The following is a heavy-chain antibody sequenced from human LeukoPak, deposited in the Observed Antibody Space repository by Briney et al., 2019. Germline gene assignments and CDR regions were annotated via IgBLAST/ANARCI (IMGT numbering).Heavy chain of an antibody. J-gene: IGHJ4*02. D-gene: IGHD6-19*01. Sequence: AGGSLRLSCAASGFTFGSYSMNWVRQAPGKGLEWVSSISSSSSYIYYADSVKGRFTISRDNAKYSLYLQMNSLRAEDTAVYYCASKQWLGSWGQGTLVTVCS. CDR1: GFTFGSYS. CDR3: ASKQWLGS. V-gene: IGHV3-21*01. CDR2: ISSSSSYI.